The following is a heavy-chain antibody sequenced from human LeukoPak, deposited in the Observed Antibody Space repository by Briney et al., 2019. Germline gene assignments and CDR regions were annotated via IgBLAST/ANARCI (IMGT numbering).Heavy chain of an antibody. CDR3: ARDKEAVAGTLDY. CDR2: ISSSSSYI. V-gene: IGHV3-21*01. Sequence: SGGSLRLSGAASGFTFSSYIMNWVRQAPGKGLEWVSSISSSSSYIYYADSVKGRFTISRDNAKNSLYLQMNSLRAEDTAVYYCARDKEAVAGTLDYWGQGTLVTVSS. J-gene: IGHJ4*02. CDR1: GFTFSSYI. D-gene: IGHD6-19*01.